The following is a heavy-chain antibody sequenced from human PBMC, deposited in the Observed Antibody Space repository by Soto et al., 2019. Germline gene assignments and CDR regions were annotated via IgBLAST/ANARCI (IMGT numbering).Heavy chain of an antibody. J-gene: IGHJ4*02. CDR3: ARNPEYYYDSSGYYLDY. D-gene: IGHD3-22*01. CDR2: IYPGDSDT. Sequence: GESLKISCKAFGYSFTTYWIAWVRQMPGKGLEWMGIIYPGDSDTRYSPSFQGKVTISADKSISTAYLQWSSLKASDTAMYYCARNPEYYYDSSGYYLDYWGQGSQVTVSS. CDR1: GYSFTTYW. V-gene: IGHV5-51*01.